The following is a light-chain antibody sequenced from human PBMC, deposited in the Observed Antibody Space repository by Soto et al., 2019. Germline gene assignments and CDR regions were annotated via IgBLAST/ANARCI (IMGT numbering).Light chain of an antibody. Sequence: QSVLTQPASVSGSPGQSITISCTGTSSDVGGYNYVSWYQQHPGKAPTLMIYDVSNRPSGVSNRFSGSKSGNTASLTISGLQGEDEADYYCSSYTSSSTLVFGGGTKVTVL. CDR3: SSYTSSSTLV. J-gene: IGLJ2*01. V-gene: IGLV2-14*01. CDR1: SSDVGGYNY. CDR2: DVS.